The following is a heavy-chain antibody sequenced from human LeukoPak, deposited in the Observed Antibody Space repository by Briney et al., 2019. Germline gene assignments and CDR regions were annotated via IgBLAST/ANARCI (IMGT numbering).Heavy chain of an antibody. CDR2: INHSGST. CDR1: GGSFSGYY. J-gene: IGHJ4*02. V-gene: IGHV4-34*01. D-gene: IGHD1-26*01. Sequence: PSETLSLTCAVYGGSFSGYYWSWIRQPPGKGLEWIGEINHSGSTNYNPSLKSRVTISVDTSKNQFSLKLSSVPAAETAVYYCARGGWSVGATPFWGQGTLVTVSS. CDR3: ARGGWSVGATPF.